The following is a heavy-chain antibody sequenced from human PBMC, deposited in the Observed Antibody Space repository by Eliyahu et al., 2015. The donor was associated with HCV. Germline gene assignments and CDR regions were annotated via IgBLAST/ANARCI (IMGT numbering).Heavy chain of an antibody. Sequence: EVKVVESGGSLIQPGGSLTLSCXXXAXTVTNSHMTWVRQAPGKGLEWVSIIYADGTTFYGDSVKGRFTFSRDTSKNTLNLHMSSLRVEDTAVYFCARGPPQLDAFDIWGQGTVVTVSS. J-gene: IGHJ3*02. CDR2: IYADGTT. CDR1: AXTVTNSH. D-gene: IGHD1-1*01. V-gene: IGHV3-53*01. CDR3: ARGPPQLDAFDI.